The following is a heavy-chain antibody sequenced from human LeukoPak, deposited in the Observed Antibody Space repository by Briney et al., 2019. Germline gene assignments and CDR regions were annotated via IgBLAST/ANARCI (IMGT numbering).Heavy chain of an antibody. V-gene: IGHV4-34*01. CDR2: INHSGST. CDR1: GGSFSGYY. Sequence: SETLSLTCAVYGGSFSGYYWSWIRQPPGKGLEWIGEINHSGSTNYNPSLKSRVTISVDTSKNQFSLKLSSVTAADTAVYYCARGWRLGIAARPGTNWFDPWGQGTLVTVSS. CDR3: ARGWRLGIAARPGTNWFDP. J-gene: IGHJ5*02. D-gene: IGHD6-6*01.